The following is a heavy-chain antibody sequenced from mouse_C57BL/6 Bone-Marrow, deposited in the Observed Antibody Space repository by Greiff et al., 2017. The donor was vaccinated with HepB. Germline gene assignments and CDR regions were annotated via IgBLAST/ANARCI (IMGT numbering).Heavy chain of an antibody. CDR3: ARMGTPYYGHAWFAY. D-gene: IGHD1-1*02. J-gene: IGHJ3*01. CDR1: GYTFTSYW. V-gene: IGHV1-64*01. Sequence: QVQLQQPGAELVKPGASVKLSSKASGYTFTSYWMHWVKQRPGQGLEWIGMIHPNSGSTNYNEKFKSKATLTVDKSSSTAYMQLSSLTSEDSAVYYCARMGTPYYGHAWFAYWGQGTLVTVSA. CDR2: IHPNSGST.